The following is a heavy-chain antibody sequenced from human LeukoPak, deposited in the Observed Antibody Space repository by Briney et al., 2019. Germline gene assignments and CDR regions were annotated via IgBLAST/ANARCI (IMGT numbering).Heavy chain of an antibody. D-gene: IGHD6-13*01. V-gene: IGHV3-30*02. CDR3: AKTGYSSSWYFGEYYYYMDV. CDR2: IRYDGSNK. Sequence: PGGSLRLSCAASGFTFSSYGMHWVRQAPGKGLEWVAFIRYDGSNKYYADSVKGRFTISRDNSKNTLYLQMNSLRAEDTAVYYCAKTGYSSSWYFGEYYYYMDVWGKGTTVTVSS. J-gene: IGHJ6*03. CDR1: GFTFSSYG.